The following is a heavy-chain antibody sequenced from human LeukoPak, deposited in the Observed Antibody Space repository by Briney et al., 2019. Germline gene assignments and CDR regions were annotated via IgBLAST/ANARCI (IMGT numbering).Heavy chain of an antibody. V-gene: IGHV4-39*01. Sequence: SETLSLTCTVSGGSISSSNYYWGWIRQPPGKGLEWIGSVYYSGSTYYNPSLKSRVTISVDTSKNQFSLELSSVTAADTAVYYCARQPVYNSGSYRYAFDIWGQGTMVTVSS. CDR3: ARQPVYNSGSYRYAFDI. CDR1: GGSISSSNYY. J-gene: IGHJ3*02. CDR2: VYYSGST. D-gene: IGHD3-16*02.